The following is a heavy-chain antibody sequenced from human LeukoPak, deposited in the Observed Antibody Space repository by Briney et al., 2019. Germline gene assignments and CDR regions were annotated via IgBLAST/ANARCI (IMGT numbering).Heavy chain of an antibody. CDR3: ANYDFWSGYMDY. V-gene: IGHV4-61*02. CDR1: GASITGGSYY. D-gene: IGHD3-3*01. J-gene: IGHJ4*02. CDR2: IYTSGIT. Sequence: PSQTLSLTCTVSGASITGGSYYWTWIRQPAGKGLEWIGRIYTSGITTYNPSLKSRVTISLDMSKNQISLNLNSVTAADTAVYYCANYDFWSGYMDYWGQGTLVTVSS.